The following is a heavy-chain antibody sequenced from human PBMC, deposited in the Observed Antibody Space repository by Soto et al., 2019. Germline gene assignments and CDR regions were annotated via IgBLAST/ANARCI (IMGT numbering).Heavy chain of an antibody. CDR2: IIPIFGTT. Sequence: QVHLVQSGAEVKKPGSSVNVSCKASGGTFSNYAITWVRQAPGQGLEWVGRIIPIFGTTNVAQKCQGRVTITADESTTTAYMELSGLRSDDTAVYYCAKDGGADGYFGNWLDPWGQGTLVTVSS. J-gene: IGHJ5*02. D-gene: IGHD5-12*01. CDR3: AKDGGADGYFGNWLDP. CDR1: GGTFSNYA. V-gene: IGHV1-69*15.